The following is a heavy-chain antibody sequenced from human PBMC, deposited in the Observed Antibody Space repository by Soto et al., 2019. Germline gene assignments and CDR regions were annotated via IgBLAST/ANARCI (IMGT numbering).Heavy chain of an antibody. CDR1: GGSISSGGYY. J-gene: IGHJ5*02. CDR2: IYYSGST. Sequence: LSLTCTVSGGSISSGGYYWSWIRQHPGKGLEWIGYIYYSGSTYYNPSLKSRVTISVDTSKNQFSLKLSSVTAADTAVYYCARERRIAVAVGFDPWGQGTLVTVSS. CDR3: ARERRIAVAVGFDP. D-gene: IGHD6-19*01. V-gene: IGHV4-31*03.